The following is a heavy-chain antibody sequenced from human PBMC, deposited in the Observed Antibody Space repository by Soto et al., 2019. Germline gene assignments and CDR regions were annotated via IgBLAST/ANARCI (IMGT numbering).Heavy chain of an antibody. V-gene: IGHV3-30-3*01. D-gene: IGHD6-13*01. CDR3: ARGRSSPAWFDP. CDR1: GFTFSSYA. Sequence: GGSLRLSCAASGFTFSSYAMHWVRQAPGKGLEWVAVISYDGSNKYYADSVKGRFTISRDNSKNTLYLQMNSLRAEDTAVYYCARGRSSPAWFDPWGQGTLVTVSS. J-gene: IGHJ5*02. CDR2: ISYDGSNK.